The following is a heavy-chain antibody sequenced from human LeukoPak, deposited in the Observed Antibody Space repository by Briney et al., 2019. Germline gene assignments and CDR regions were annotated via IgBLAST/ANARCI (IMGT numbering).Heavy chain of an antibody. CDR3: AKDLDLGDYVWRMDV. CDR1: GFTFRNYA. V-gene: IGHV3-23*01. J-gene: IGHJ6*02. D-gene: IGHD3-16*01. CDR2: ISGSSDIT. Sequence: GGSLRLSCAASGFTFRNYAMSWVRQAPGEGLEWVSGISGSSDITNYADSVKARFTISRDNSDNTLFLQMNSLRAEDTAVYYCAKDLDLGDYVWRMDVWGPGTTVTVSS.